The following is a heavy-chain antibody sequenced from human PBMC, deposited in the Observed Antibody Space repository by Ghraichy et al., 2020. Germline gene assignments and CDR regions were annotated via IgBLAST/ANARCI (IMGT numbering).Heavy chain of an antibody. J-gene: IGHJ6*02. CDR3: ARVRGDSYGPRGYYYYGMDV. CDR1: GYTFTSYG. Sequence: ASVKVSCKASGYTFTSYGISWVRQAPGQGLEWMGWISAYNGNTNYAQKLQGRVTMTTDTSTSTAYMELRSLRSDDTAVYYCARVRGDSYGPRGYYYYGMDVWGQGTTVTVSS. V-gene: IGHV1-18*04. D-gene: IGHD5-18*01. CDR2: ISAYNGNT.